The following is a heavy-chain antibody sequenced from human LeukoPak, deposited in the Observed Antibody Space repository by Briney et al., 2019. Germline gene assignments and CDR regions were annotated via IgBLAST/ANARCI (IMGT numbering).Heavy chain of an antibody. CDR3: GRDYYGSGRANCDY. Sequence: ASVKVSCKASGYTFTSYGITWVRQAPGQGLEWMGWITPYNGKTSYAQKLQGRVTMTTDTSTSTAYMELRSLRSDDTAVYYCGRDYYGSGRANCDYWGQGTLVTVSP. D-gene: IGHD3-10*01. V-gene: IGHV1-18*01. CDR1: GYTFTSYG. J-gene: IGHJ4*02. CDR2: ITPYNGKT.